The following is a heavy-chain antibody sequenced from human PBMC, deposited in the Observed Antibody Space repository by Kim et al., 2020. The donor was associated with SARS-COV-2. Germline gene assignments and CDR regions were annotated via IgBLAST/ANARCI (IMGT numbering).Heavy chain of an antibody. V-gene: IGHV4-39*01. J-gene: IGHJ4*02. D-gene: IGHD6-6*01. Sequence: YYNPSLKSRVTISVDTSKNQFSLKLSSVTAADTAVYYCARRIAARAEFDYWGQGTLVTVSS. CDR3: ARRIAARAEFDY.